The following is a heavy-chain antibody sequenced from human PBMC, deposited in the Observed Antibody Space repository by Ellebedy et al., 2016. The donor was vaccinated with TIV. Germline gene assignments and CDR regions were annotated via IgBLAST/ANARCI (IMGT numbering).Heavy chain of an antibody. Sequence: PGGSLRLSCGVSGFTFRTYDMHWVRQAPGKGLEWVAFISYDGSKRYYADSVKGRFTISRDNSKSTLYLQMNSLRAEDTAVYYCASPPVRVGAAGEKWFDPWGQGTLVTVSS. J-gene: IGHJ5*02. CDR1: GFTFRTYD. CDR2: ISYDGSKR. V-gene: IGHV3-30-3*01. D-gene: IGHD1-26*01. CDR3: ASPPVRVGAAGEKWFDP.